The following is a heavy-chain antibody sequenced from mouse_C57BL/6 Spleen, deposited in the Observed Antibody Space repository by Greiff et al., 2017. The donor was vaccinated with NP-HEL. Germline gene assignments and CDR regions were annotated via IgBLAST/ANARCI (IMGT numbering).Heavy chain of an antibody. V-gene: IGHV1-62-2*01. Sequence: QVQLKESGAELVKPGASVKLSCKASGYTFTEYTIHWVKQRSGQGLEWIGWFYPGSGSIKYNEKFKDKATLTADKSSSTVYMELSRLTSEDSAVYFCARHEDRYYYGSSSWFAYWGQGTLVTVSA. D-gene: IGHD1-1*01. CDR2: FYPGSGSI. CDR3: ARHEDRYYYGSSSWFAY. J-gene: IGHJ3*01. CDR1: GYTFTEYT.